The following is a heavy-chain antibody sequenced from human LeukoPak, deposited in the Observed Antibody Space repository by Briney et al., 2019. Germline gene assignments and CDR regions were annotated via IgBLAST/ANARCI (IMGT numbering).Heavy chain of an antibody. CDR2: INPSGGTT. Sequence: ASVKVSCKASGYTFTSYYMHWVRQAPGQGLEWMGIINPSGGTTSYAQKFQGRVTMTRDTSTSTVYMELSRLRSDDTAVYYCARDGSNYDYVWGSSDYWGQGTLVTVSS. V-gene: IGHV1-46*01. J-gene: IGHJ4*02. CDR3: ARDGSNYDYVWGSSDY. CDR1: GYTFTSYY. D-gene: IGHD3-16*01.